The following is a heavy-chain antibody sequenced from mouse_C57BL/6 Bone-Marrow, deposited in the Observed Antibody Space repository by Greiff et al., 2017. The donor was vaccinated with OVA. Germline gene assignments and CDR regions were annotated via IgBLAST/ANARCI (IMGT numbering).Heavy chain of an antibody. D-gene: IGHD2-3*01. CDR1: GYTFTSYG. CDR2: IYPRSGNT. CDR3: ARMGWLLRLYWYFDV. J-gene: IGHJ1*03. V-gene: IGHV1-81*01. Sequence: QVHVKQSGAELARPGASVKLSCKASGYTFTSYGISWVKQRPGQGLEWIGEIYPRSGNTYYNEKFKGKATLTADKSSSTAYMELRSLTSEDSAVYFCARMGWLLRLYWYFDVWGTGTTVTVSS.